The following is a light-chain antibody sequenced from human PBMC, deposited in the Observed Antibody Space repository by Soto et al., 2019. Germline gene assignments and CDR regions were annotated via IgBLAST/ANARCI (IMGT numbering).Light chain of an antibody. CDR3: QPRSNWPTWT. CDR2: DAS. V-gene: IGKV3-11*01. J-gene: IGKJ1*01. Sequence: EIVLTQSPATLSLSPGERATLSCSAIQSVSSYLAWYQQTPGQAPRLLIYDASNRANGIPVRFSGSGSGTDLTLTISSLEPEDFAVYDCQPRSNWPTWTFGQGTKVDIK. CDR1: QSVSSY.